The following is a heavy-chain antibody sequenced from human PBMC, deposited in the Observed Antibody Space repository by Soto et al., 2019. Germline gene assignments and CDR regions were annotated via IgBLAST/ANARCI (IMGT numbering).Heavy chain of an antibody. D-gene: IGHD2-21*02. V-gene: IGHV4-39*01. Sequence: PSETLSLTCTVTGDSISSRSYYWGWIRQPPGKRLEWSGRMYYSGSTYKTASLRSRVSRSIDTSKGQFSLKLKSVTAADTALYFCARQRASVVTQAYFDVWGQGSLVTVSS. CDR2: MYYSGST. J-gene: IGHJ4*02. CDR1: GDSISSRSYY. CDR3: ARQRASVVTQAYFDV.